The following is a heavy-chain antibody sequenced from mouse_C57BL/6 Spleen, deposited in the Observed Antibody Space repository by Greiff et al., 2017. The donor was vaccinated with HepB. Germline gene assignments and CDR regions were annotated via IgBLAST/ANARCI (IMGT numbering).Heavy chain of an antibody. CDR2: IHPNSGST. CDR3: ARDPHDYEGY. CDR1: GYTFTSYW. V-gene: IGHV1-64*01. Sequence: VQLQQPGAELVKPGASVKLSCKASGYTFTSYWMHWVKQRPGQGLEWIGMIHPNSGSTNYNEKFKSKATLTVDKSSITAYMQLSSLTSEDSAVYYCARDPHDYEGYWGQGTTLTVSS. D-gene: IGHD2-4*01. J-gene: IGHJ2*01.